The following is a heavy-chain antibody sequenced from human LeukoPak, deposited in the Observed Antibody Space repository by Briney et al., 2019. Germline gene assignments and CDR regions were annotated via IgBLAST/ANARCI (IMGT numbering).Heavy chain of an antibody. Sequence: ASVKVSCKASGYTFTGYYMHWVRQAPGQGLEWMGWINPNSGGTNYAQKFQGRVTMTRDTSISTAYMELSRLRSDDTAVYYCAREQAVEAGTPYFDYWGQGTLVTVSS. J-gene: IGHJ4*02. CDR2: INPNSGGT. CDR3: AREQAVEAGTPYFDY. CDR1: GYTFTGYY. V-gene: IGHV1-2*02. D-gene: IGHD6-19*01.